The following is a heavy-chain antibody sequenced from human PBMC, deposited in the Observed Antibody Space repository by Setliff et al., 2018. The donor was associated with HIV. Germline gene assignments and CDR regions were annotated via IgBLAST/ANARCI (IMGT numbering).Heavy chain of an antibody. J-gene: IGHJ6*02. CDR3: AKGRSGYDSRLYYYHHGMDV. CDR2: SNQSGSG. D-gene: IGHD5-12*01. Sequence: PSETLSLTCVVYGGSFRGYYWSWIRQPPGKGLEWIGESNQSGSGNYNPSLKSRVTISVDTSKNEFSLNMGSVTAADTAVYYCAKGRSGYDSRLYYYHHGMDVWGQGTTVTSP. V-gene: IGHV4-34*01. CDR1: GGSFRGYY.